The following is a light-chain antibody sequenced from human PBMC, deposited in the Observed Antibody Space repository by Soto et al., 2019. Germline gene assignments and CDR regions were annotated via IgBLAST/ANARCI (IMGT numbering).Light chain of an antibody. Sequence: DIPMTQSPSSLSASVGDRVTITCRASQSIATYLNWYQQNSGNAPNLLIYVASTLQSGVPSRFSGSGSGTDFTLTISSLQPEDFATYYCQQTYRTPRTFGQGTKVEIK. J-gene: IGKJ1*01. V-gene: IGKV1-39*01. CDR1: QSIATY. CDR2: VAS. CDR3: QQTYRTPRT.